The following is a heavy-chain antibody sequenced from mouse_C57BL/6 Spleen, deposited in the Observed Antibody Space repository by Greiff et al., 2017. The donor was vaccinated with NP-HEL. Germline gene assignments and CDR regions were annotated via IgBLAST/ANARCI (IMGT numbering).Heavy chain of an antibody. CDR3: TTWTLDSSGYVGFAY. J-gene: IGHJ3*01. CDR1: GFNIKDYY. V-gene: IGHV14-1*01. D-gene: IGHD3-2*02. Sequence: EVQLQQSGAELVRPGASVKLSCTASGFNIKDYYMHWVKQRPEQGLEWIGRIDPEDGDTEYAPKFQGKATMTADTSSNTAYLQLSSLTSEDTAVYYCTTWTLDSSGYVGFAYWGQGTLVTVSA. CDR2: IDPEDGDT.